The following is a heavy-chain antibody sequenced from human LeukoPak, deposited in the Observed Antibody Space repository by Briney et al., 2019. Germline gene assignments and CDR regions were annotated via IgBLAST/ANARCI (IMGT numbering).Heavy chain of an antibody. CDR3: ARDLAYYYGSGNFYCRDY. CDR1: GYTFTSYF. J-gene: IGHJ4*02. D-gene: IGHD3-10*01. Sequence: ASVKLSCKAPGYTFTSYFMYWVRQAHGHGLEWMGIINPSSGNTNYAQKFQGRVTMTRDTSTSTVYMELSSLRSEDTAFYYCARDLAYYYGSGNFYCRDYWGQGTLITVSS. V-gene: IGHV1-46*01. CDR2: INPSSGNT.